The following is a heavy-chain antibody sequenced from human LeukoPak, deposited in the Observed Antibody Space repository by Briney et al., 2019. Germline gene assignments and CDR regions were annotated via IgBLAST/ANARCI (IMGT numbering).Heavy chain of an antibody. J-gene: IGHJ4*02. CDR1: EGTFTNYA. CDR2: IIPMYGTP. D-gene: IGHD6-6*01. V-gene: IGHV1-69*05. Sequence: SVKVSCKASEGTFTNYAISWVRQAPGQGLEWMGGIIPMYGTPSYAQNFQGKVTITTDESTSTSYLELNSLRSEDTAVYYCARPDKAAQYGPFDYWGQGTLVIVSS. CDR3: ARPDKAAQYGPFDY.